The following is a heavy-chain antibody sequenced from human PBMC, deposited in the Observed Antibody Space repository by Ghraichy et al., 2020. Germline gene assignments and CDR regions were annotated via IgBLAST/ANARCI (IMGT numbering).Heavy chain of an antibody. Sequence: GSLRLSCAASGFTFSSYAMSWVRQAPGKGLEWVSAISGSGGSTYYADSVKGRFTISRDNSKNTLYLQMNSLRAEDTAVYYCRVDCSSTSCYYYYYMDVWGKGTTVTVSS. J-gene: IGHJ6*03. D-gene: IGHD2-2*01. CDR1: GFTFSSYA. V-gene: IGHV3-23*01. CDR3: RVDCSSTSCYYYYYMDV. CDR2: ISGSGGST.